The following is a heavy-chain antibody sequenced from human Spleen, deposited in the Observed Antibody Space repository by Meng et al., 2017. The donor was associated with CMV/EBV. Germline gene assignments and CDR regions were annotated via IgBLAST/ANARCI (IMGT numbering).Heavy chain of an antibody. CDR1: GFTFDDYG. D-gene: IGHD3-16*02. J-gene: IGHJ6*02. V-gene: IGHV3-20*04. CDR2: IRWNGETT. Sequence: GGSLRLSCAASGFTFDDYGMSWVRQAPGKGLEWVSGIRWNGETTGYADSVKGRFTISRDNAKNSLYLQMNSLRAEDTAVYYCARDMITFGGVIVILGYYGMDVWGQGTTVTVSS. CDR3: ARDMITFGGVIVILGYYGMDV.